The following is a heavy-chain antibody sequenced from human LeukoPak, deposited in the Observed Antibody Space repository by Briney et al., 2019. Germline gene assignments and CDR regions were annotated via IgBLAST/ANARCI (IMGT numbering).Heavy chain of an antibody. J-gene: IGHJ4*02. V-gene: IGHV1-8*01. Sequence: GASVKVSCKASGYTFTSYDISWVRQATGQGLEWMGRMNPNSGNTGYAQKFQGRVTMTRNTSISTAYMELSSLRSEDTAVYYCARVYYDFWSGYYVDIFDYWGQGTLVTVSS. CDR2: MNPNSGNT. D-gene: IGHD3-3*01. CDR3: ARVYYDFWSGYYVDIFDY. CDR1: GYTFTSYD.